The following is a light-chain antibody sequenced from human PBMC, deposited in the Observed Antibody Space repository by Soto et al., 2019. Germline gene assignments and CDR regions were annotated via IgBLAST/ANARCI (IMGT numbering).Light chain of an antibody. J-gene: IGLJ1*01. V-gene: IGLV7-46*01. Sequence: QAVVTQEPSLTVSPGGTVTLTCGSSTGAVTSGHYPYWFQQKPGQAPRTLIYDTSNKHSWTPARFSGSLLGGKAALTLSGALPEDEAEYYCLLSYSGARPYVFGSGTKLIVL. CDR2: DTS. CDR1: TGAVTSGHY. CDR3: LLSYSGARPYV.